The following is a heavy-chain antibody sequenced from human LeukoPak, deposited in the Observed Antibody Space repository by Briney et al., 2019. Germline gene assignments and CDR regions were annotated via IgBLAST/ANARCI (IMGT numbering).Heavy chain of an antibody. D-gene: IGHD4-11*01. CDR2: IYTSGST. V-gene: IGHV4-4*07. J-gene: IGHJ4*02. Sequence: SETLSLTCTVSGGSISSYYWSWIRQPAGKGLEWIGRIYTSGSTNYNPSLKSRVTMSVDTSKNQFSLKLSSVTAADTAVYYCAREAHTKSYSNYGYWGQGTLATVSS. CDR3: AREAHTKSYSNYGY. CDR1: GGSISSYY.